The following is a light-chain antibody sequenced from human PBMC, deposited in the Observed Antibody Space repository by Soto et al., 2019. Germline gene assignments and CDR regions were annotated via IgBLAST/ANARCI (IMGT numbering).Light chain of an antibody. J-gene: IGLJ1*01. CDR2: EVT. CDR1: SSDVGGCKY. V-gene: IGLV2-14*01. CDR3: SSFTGTTTLDV. Sequence: QSVLTQPASVSGSPGQSITISCTGTSSDVGGCKYVSWYQQHPGKAPKLMIYEVTNRPAGVSNRFSGSKSGNTASLTISGLQADDEADYYCSSFTGTTTLDVFGTGTKVTVL.